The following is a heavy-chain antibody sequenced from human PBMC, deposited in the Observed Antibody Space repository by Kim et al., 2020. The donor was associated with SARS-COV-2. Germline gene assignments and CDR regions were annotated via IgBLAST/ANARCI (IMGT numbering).Heavy chain of an antibody. V-gene: IGHV4-59*01. J-gene: IGHJ5*02. CDR3: ARLYYDFWSGLETNWFDP. D-gene: IGHD3-3*01. CDR1: GGSISSYY. CDR2: IYYSGST. Sequence: SETLSLTCTVSGGSISSYYWSWIRQPPGKGLEWIGYIYYSGSTNYNPSLKSRVTISVDTSKNQFSLKLSSVTAADTAVYYCARLYYDFWSGLETNWFDPWGQGTLVTVSS.